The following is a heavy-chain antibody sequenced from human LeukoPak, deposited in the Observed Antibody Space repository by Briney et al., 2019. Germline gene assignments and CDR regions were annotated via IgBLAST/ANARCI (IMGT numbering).Heavy chain of an antibody. Sequence: GGSLRLSCAASGFTFSDHYMDWVRQVPGKGLEWVGRSRNKANSYTTEYAASVKGRFTVSRDDSKNSLYLQMNSLKTEDTAVYYCARAKPPRGGVVVHDDGFDIWGQGTMVTVPS. CDR2: SRNKANSYTT. V-gene: IGHV3-72*01. D-gene: IGHD3-16*02. J-gene: IGHJ3*02. CDR3: ARAKPPRGGVVVHDDGFDI. CDR1: GFTFSDHY.